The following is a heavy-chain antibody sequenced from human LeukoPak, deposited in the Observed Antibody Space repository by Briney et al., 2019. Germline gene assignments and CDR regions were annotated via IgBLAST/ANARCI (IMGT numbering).Heavy chain of an antibody. CDR2: MSGRSSTI. CDR1: VFTFSSYS. D-gene: IGHD3-22*01. J-gene: IGHJ4*02. Sequence: GGSVILSCAASVFTFSSYSIDWVRHAPWKGLEWVSCMSGRSSTIYYADSVKGRFTISRDNAKNSLYLQMNSLRAEDTAVYYCAKGGLYYYDSSGYFDYWGQGTLVTVSS. CDR3: AKGGLYYYDSSGYFDY. V-gene: IGHV3-48*01.